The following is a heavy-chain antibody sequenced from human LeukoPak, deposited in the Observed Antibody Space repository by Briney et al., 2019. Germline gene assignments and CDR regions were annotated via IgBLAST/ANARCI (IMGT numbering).Heavy chain of an antibody. D-gene: IGHD6-6*01. Sequence: AETLKISCRGSGYSFIDYWIGWVRQLAANNLEWMGIIYPGDSATRYSPYFQGHVTISSDKYISTAYLQWINLKASDTTMYYCSRRDGYSSSPPLDYWGQGTLVTVSS. CDR2: IYPGDSAT. CDR1: GYSFIDYW. V-gene: IGHV5-51*01. CDR3: SRRDGYSSSPPLDY. J-gene: IGHJ4*02.